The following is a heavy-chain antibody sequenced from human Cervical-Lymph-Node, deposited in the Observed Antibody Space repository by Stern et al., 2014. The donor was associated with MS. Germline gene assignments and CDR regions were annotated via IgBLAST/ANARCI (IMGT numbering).Heavy chain of an antibody. CDR3: ARRRSLLGPYAMDV. J-gene: IGHJ6*02. Sequence: VQLVESGGGVVQPGRSLRLSCAASGFTFGNYGMHWVRQAPGKGLEWVALIWYDGTEEYYTDSVKGRFTIFRDNSKRILYLQMNRLRAEDTAVYYCARRRSLLGPYAMDVWGQGTPVIVSS. CDR1: GFTFGNYG. CDR2: IWYDGTEE. D-gene: IGHD3-16*01. V-gene: IGHV3-33*01.